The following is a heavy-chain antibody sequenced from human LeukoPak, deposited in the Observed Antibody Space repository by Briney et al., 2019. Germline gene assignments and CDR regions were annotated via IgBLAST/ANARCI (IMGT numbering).Heavy chain of an antibody. CDR3: AGSRSYFDY. J-gene: IGHJ4*02. V-gene: IGHV4-59*01. CDR2: IYYSGST. CDR1: GGSISSYY. Sequence: SETLSLTCTVSGGSISSYYWSWFRQPPGKGLEWIGYIYYSGSTNYNPSLKSRVTISVDTSKNQFSLKLSSVTAADTAVYYCAGSRSYFDYWGQGTLVTVSS.